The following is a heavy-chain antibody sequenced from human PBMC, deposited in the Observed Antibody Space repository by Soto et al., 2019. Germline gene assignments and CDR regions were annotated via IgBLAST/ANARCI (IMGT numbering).Heavy chain of an antibody. CDR2: IYYSGST. D-gene: IGHD6-19*01. J-gene: IGHJ4*02. CDR3: AGVLYSNGWSHFDY. V-gene: IGHV4-31*03. Sequence: PSETLSLTCTVSGGSISSGGYYWSWIRQHPGKGLEWIGYIYYSGSTYYNPSLKSRVTISVDTSKNQFSLKLSSVTAADTAVYYCAGVLYSNGWSHFDYWGQGTLVTVSS. CDR1: GGSISSGGYY.